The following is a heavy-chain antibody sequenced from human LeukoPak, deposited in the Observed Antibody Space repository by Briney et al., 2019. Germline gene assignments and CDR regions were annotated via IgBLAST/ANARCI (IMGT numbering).Heavy chain of an antibody. J-gene: IGHJ3*02. D-gene: IGHD6-6*01. CDR3: TKAWQLVRVFDI. V-gene: IGHV3-23*01. Sequence: GGSLRLSCAASGFSFSNFAMTWVRQAPGKGLEWASVISGSSGSTYYADSVKGRFTISRDNSKNTLYLQMNSLRAEDTAVYYCTKAWQLVRVFDIWGQGTMVTVSS. CDR1: GFSFSNFA. CDR2: ISGSSGST.